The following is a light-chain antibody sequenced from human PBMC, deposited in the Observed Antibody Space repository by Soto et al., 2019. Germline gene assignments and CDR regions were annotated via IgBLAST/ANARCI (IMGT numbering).Light chain of an antibody. CDR1: SGHSNYA. Sequence: QLVLTQSPSASAPLGASVKLTCTLSSGHSNYAIAWHQQQPEKGPRYLMKLNSDGSHSKGDGIPDRFSGSSSGAERYLTISSLQSEDEADYYCQTWGTGIVVFGGGTQLTVL. CDR2: LNSDGSH. J-gene: IGLJ2*01. CDR3: QTWGTGIVV. V-gene: IGLV4-69*01.